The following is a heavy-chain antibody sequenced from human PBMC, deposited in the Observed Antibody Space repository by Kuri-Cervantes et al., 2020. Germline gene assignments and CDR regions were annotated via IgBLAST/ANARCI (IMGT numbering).Heavy chain of an antibody. V-gene: IGHV3-30*03. CDR1: GFTFSSYG. CDR3: ATNRRWLQFPYYYGMDV. J-gene: IGHJ6*02. CDR2: ISYDGSNK. Sequence: GESLKISCAASGFTFSSYGMHWVRQAPGKGLEWVAAISYDGSNKYYADSVKGRFTISRDNAKNSLYLQMNSLRDEDTAVYYCATNRRWLQFPYYYGMDVWGQGTTVTVSS. D-gene: IGHD5-24*01.